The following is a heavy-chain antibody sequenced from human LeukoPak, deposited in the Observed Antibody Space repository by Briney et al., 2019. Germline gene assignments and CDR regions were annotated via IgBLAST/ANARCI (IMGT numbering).Heavy chain of an antibody. CDR3: ARGAGRGYLDY. V-gene: IGHV3-33*01. CDR1: GFTFSSYG. Sequence: GGSLRLSCAASGFTFSSYGMHWVRQAPGRGLEWVAVIWYDGSDKYYADSVRGRFTISRDNSKNTLYLEMNSLRAKDTAVYYCARGAGRGYLDYWGQGTLVTVSS. CDR2: IWYDGSDK. D-gene: IGHD3-16*02. J-gene: IGHJ4*02.